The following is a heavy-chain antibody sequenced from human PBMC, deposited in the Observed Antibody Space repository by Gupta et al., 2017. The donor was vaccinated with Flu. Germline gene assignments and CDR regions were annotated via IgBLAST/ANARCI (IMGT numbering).Heavy chain of an antibody. D-gene: IGHD3-9*01. CDR2: INQDGSWK. V-gene: IGHV3-7*01. Sequence: EVQLVESGGGLAQPGGSLRLSCAASGFTFTSSWMTWVRQAPGKGLGWVANINQDGSWKNGVDSVKGRVTIARDNAKNALYLQMKRLRAEDTAVYFWARDWDDIALDDWGQGTRVTVS. CDR3: ARDWDDIALDD. CDR1: GFTFTSSW. J-gene: IGHJ4*02.